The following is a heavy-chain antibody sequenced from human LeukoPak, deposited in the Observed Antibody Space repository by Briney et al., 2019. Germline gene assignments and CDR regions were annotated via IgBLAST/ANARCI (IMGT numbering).Heavy chain of an antibody. D-gene: IGHD2-21*01. CDR2: INNDGSQK. J-gene: IGHJ4*02. V-gene: IGHV3-7*01. Sequence: GGSLRLSCAASGFTFSSYEMNWVRQAPGKGLEWVANINNDGSQKYYVDSGKGRFNISRDDAKNSVYLQMNSLRVEDTAIYFCARDPGWGSLDFWGQGTLVTVSS. CDR3: ARDPGWGSLDF. CDR1: GFTFSSYE.